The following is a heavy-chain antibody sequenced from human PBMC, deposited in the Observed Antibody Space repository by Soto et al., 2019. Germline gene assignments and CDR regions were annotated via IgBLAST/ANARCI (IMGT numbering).Heavy chain of an antibody. CDR1: GGSISSGGYY. D-gene: IGHD4-17*01. CDR2: IYYSGST. Sequence: PSETLSLTCTVSGGSISSGGYYWSWIRQHPGKGLEWIGYIYYSGSTYYNPSLKSRVTISVDTSKNQFSLKLSSVTAADTAVYYCARDRVYGDSNEIFDYWGQGTLVTSPQ. V-gene: IGHV4-31*03. J-gene: IGHJ4*02. CDR3: ARDRVYGDSNEIFDY.